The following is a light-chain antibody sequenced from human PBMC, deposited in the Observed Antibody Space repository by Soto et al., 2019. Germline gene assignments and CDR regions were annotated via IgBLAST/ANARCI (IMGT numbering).Light chain of an antibody. CDR3: CSYAVSSTFGV. V-gene: IGLV2-23*02. CDR1: SSDVGSYNL. CDR2: EVS. Sequence: QSALTQPASVSGSPGQSITISCTGTSSDVGSYNLVSWYQQHPGKAPKLMIYEVSKRPSGVSNRFSGSKSGNTASLTISGLQAEDEADYYCCSYAVSSTFGVFGGGTKLTVL. J-gene: IGLJ2*01.